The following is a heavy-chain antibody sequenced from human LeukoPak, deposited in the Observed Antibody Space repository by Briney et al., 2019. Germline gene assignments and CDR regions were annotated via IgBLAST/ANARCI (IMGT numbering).Heavy chain of an antibody. CDR3: ARGFYGSGSYFDY. CDR1: GDSISTYY. CDR2: IYYRVTS. Sequence: SETVSLTCTVSGDSISTYYWSWIRQPPGKGLEWIGYIYYRVTSDYNPSLKSRVTMSVDMSTRQISLKLSSVTAADTAVYYCARGFYGSGSYFDYWGQGTLVTVSS. J-gene: IGHJ4*02. V-gene: IGHV4-59*01. D-gene: IGHD3-10*01.